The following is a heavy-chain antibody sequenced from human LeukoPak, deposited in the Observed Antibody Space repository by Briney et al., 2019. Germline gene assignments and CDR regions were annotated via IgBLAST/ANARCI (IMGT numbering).Heavy chain of an antibody. CDR2: IKEDGSDK. CDR1: GFTFSNYW. V-gene: IGHV3-7*03. J-gene: IGHJ6*02. Sequence: GGSLRLSCAASGFTFSNYWMDWVRQSPGKGLEWVANIKEDGSDKYYVDSVKGRFTISRDNAKNSLYLQMNSLRAEDTAVYYCASERSYGMDVWGQGTTVTVSS. CDR3: ASERSYGMDV.